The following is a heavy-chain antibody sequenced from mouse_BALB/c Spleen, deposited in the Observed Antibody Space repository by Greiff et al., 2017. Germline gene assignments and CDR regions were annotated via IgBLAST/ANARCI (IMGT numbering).Heavy chain of an antibody. J-gene: IGHJ4*01. CDR3: ARWHGYDYAMDY. D-gene: IGHD1-2*01. CDR2: ISYSGST. Sequence: EVQLQQSGPGLVKPSQSLSLTCTVTGYSITSDYAWNWIRQFPGNKLEWMGYISYSGSTSYNPSLKSRISITRDTSKNQFFLQLNSVTTEDTATYYCARWHGYDYAMDYWGQGTSVTVSS. CDR1: GYSITSDYA. V-gene: IGHV3-2*02.